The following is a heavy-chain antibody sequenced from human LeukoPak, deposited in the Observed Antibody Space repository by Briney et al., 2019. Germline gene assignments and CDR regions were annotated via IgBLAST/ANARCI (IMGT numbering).Heavy chain of an antibody. Sequence: ASVKVSCKASGYTFTGYYMHWVRQAHGQGLEWMGWINPNSGGTNYAQKFQGWVTMTRDTSISTAYMELSRLRSDDTAVYYCAREAYCSSTSWHEGANAFDIWGQGTMFTVSS. J-gene: IGHJ3*02. CDR1: GYTFTGYY. CDR2: INPNSGGT. CDR3: AREAYCSSTSWHEGANAFDI. V-gene: IGHV1-2*04. D-gene: IGHD2-2*01.